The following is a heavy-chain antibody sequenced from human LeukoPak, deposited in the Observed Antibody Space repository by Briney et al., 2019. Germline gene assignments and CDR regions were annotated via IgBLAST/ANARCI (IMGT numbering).Heavy chain of an antibody. Sequence: SVKVSCKASGGTFSSYAISWLRQAPGQGLEWMGRIIPIFGIANYAQKFQGRVTITADKSTSTAYMELSSLRSEDTAVYYCARVGGQAYCGGDCYYNWFDPWGQGTLVTVSS. J-gene: IGHJ5*02. CDR2: IIPIFGIA. V-gene: IGHV1-69*04. D-gene: IGHD2-21*02. CDR3: ARVGGQAYCGGDCYYNWFDP. CDR1: GGTFSSYA.